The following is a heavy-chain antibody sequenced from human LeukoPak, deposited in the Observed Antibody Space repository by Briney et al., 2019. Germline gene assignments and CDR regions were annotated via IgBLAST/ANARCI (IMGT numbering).Heavy chain of an antibody. D-gene: IGHD1-14*01. V-gene: IGHV4-30-2*01. CDR3: ASVYDYYGMDV. J-gene: IGHJ6*02. CDR2: IYHSGST. CDR1: GGSISSGGYS. Sequence: SETLSLTCAVSGGSISSGGYSWSWIRQPPGKGLEWIGYIYHSGSTYYNPSLKSRVTISVDTSKNQFSLKLSSVTAADTAVYYCASVYDYYGMDVWGQGTTVTVSS.